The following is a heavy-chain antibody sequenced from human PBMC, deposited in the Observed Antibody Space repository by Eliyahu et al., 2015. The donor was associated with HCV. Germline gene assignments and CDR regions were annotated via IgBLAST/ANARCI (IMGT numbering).Heavy chain of an antibody. V-gene: IGHV4-34*01. Sequence: QVQLQQWGAGLLKPSETLSLTCAVYGGSFXGYYWSWIRQPPGKGLEWIAEINDRGRSNYNPSLRSRVTISGDTPKNQFSLRLTSVTAADTAVYYCARGRGHYCSGRNCHDAFEYWGQGNLVTVSS. CDR3: ARGRGHYCSGRNCHDAFEY. CDR2: INDRGRS. CDR1: GGSFXGYY. J-gene: IGHJ4*02. D-gene: IGHD2-15*01.